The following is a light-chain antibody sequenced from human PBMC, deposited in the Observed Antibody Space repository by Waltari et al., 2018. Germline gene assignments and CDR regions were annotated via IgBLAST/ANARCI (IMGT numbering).Light chain of an antibody. CDR2: EVT. J-gene: IGLJ1*01. V-gene: IGLV2-23*02. Sequence: QSGLAQPASASGSPGQSITLTCTGPSRDVGNYNLGPRYQQRPGKAPRLLIYEVTKRAPGTSDRFSASKSGNTASLSISGLQAQEDEADYYCCSYVGLGTYVFGTGTKVTV. CDR1: SRDVGNYNL. CDR3: CSYVGLGTYV.